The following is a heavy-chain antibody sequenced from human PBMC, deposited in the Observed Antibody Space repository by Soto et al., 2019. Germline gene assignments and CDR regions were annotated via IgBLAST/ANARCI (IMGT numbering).Heavy chain of an antibody. CDR1: DDSINSDKYY. CDR3: ARVFTPNIAAAGTFDY. J-gene: IGHJ4*02. CDR2: IYYRGNA. D-gene: IGHD6-13*01. V-gene: IGHV4-39*01. Sequence: PSETLSLTCSVSDDSINSDKYYWGWIRQPPGKGLEWIGSIYYRGNAYYNPSLQTRVTISLDKSKNQFSLKLNSVTAADTAVYYCARVFTPNIAAAGTFDYWGQGTLVTVSS.